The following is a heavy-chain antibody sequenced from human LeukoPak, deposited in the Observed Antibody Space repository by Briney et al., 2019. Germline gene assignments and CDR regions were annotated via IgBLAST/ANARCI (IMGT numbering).Heavy chain of an antibody. Sequence: SETLSLTCTVSGGSISSSSYYWGWIRQPPGKGLEWIGSIYYSGSTYYNPSLKSRVTISVDTSKNQFSLKLSSVTAADTAVYYCARRVVTSLEGAFDIWGQGTMVTVSS. CDR1: GGSISSSSYY. V-gene: IGHV4-39*07. CDR3: ARRVVTSLEGAFDI. CDR2: IYYSGST. J-gene: IGHJ3*02. D-gene: IGHD3-3*01.